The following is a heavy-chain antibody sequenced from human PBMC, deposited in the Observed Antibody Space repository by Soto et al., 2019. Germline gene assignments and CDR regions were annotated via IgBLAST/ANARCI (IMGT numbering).Heavy chain of an antibody. CDR2: ISYDGSNK. D-gene: IGHD2-15*01. CDR1: GFTFSSYA. Sequence: QVQLVESGGGVVQPGRSLRLSCAASGFTFSSYAMHWVRQAPGKGLEWVAVISYDGSNKYYADSVKGRFTISRDNSKNTXXLQMNSLRAEDTAVYYCARKDGYCSGGSCYYGMDVWGQGTTVTVSS. CDR3: ARKDGYCSGGSCYYGMDV. J-gene: IGHJ6*02. V-gene: IGHV3-30-3*01.